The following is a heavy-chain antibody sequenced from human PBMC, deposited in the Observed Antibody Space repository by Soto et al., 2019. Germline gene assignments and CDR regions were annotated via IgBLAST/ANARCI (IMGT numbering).Heavy chain of an antibody. D-gene: IGHD3-3*01. CDR1: GLSITNTW. J-gene: IGHJ4*02. CDR2: VKSKADGGTA. V-gene: IGHV3-15*07. CDR3: NSYPDFWGGHTPL. Sequence: EVQLVESGGGLVQPGGSLRLSWEATGLSITNTWMNWARQPPGKGLEWVGRVKSKADGGTADYAAPVKGRFTVSRDDSKNTQYLQMNSLKMEDTAVYYCNSYPDFWGGHTPLWGQGTLVTVSS.